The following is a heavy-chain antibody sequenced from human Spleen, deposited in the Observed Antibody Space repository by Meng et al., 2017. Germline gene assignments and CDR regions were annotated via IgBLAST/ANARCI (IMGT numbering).Heavy chain of an antibody. D-gene: IGHD3-16*01. V-gene: IGHV3-48*04. Sequence: GESLKISCAASGFTFSSYWMSWVRQAPGKGLEWISYISSSGSTTYYADSVKGRFTISRDNAKNSLYLQMNSLGAEDTAVYYCASEVGDSVDPWGQGTLVTVSS. CDR2: ISSSGSTT. CDR3: ASEVGDSVDP. CDR1: GFTFSSYW. J-gene: IGHJ5*02.